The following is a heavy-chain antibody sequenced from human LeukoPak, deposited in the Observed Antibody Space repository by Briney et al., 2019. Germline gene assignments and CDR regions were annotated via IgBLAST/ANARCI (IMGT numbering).Heavy chain of an antibody. J-gene: IGHJ3*02. CDR2: IYYSGST. CDR3: ARALGDYDFWSGTPTYDAFDI. Sequence: SETLSLTCTVSGGSISSGDYYRSWIRQPPGKGLEWIGYIYYSGSTYYNPSLKSRVTISVDTSKNQFSLKLSSVTAAGTAVYYCARALGDYDFWSGTPTYDAFDIWGQGTMVTVSS. V-gene: IGHV4-30-4*08. D-gene: IGHD3-3*01. CDR1: GGSISSGDYY.